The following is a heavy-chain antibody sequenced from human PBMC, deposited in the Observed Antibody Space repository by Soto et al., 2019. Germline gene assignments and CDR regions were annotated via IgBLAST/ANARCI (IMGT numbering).Heavy chain of an antibody. CDR1: GFTFSSYA. Sequence: GGSLRLSCAASGFTFSSYAMSWVRQAPGKGLEWVSAISGSGGSTYYADSVKGRFTISRDNSKNTLYLQMNSLRAEDTAVYYCAKDRVYGDYYHYYMAVWGKGTTVTVSS. CDR3: AKDRVYGDYYHYYMAV. D-gene: IGHD4-17*01. V-gene: IGHV3-23*01. J-gene: IGHJ6*03. CDR2: ISGSGGST.